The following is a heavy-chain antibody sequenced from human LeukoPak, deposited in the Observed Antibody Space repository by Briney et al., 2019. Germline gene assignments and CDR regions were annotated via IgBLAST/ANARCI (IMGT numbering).Heavy chain of an antibody. CDR3: ASGWLRYYYFDN. Sequence: PSETLSLTCTVSGGSISSYYWSWIRQPAGKGLEWIGRIYTSGSTNYNPSLKSRVTISIDTSKNQFSLNLTSVSAADTAVYYCASGWLRYYYFDNWGQGILVTVSS. V-gene: IGHV4-4*07. CDR2: IYTSGST. CDR1: GGSISSYY. J-gene: IGHJ4*02. D-gene: IGHD5-12*01.